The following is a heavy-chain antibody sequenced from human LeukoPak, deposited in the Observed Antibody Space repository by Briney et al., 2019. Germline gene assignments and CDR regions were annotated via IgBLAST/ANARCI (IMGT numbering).Heavy chain of an antibody. D-gene: IGHD2-15*01. CDR3: ARDRERIWRRTYFDY. CDR1: GGTFSSYA. Sequence: SVKVSCKASGGTFSSYAISWVRQAPGQGLEWMGGIIPIFGTANYAQKFQGRVTITADKSASTAYMELSSLRSEDTAVYYCARDRERIWRRTYFDYWGQGTLVTVSS. J-gene: IGHJ4*02. CDR2: IIPIFGTA. V-gene: IGHV1-69*06.